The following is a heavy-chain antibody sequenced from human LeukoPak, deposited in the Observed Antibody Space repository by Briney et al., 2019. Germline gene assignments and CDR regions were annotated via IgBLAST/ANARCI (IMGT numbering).Heavy chain of an antibody. Sequence: PSETLSLTCTVSGGSLSSSSYYWGWIRQPPGKGLEWIGSIYYSGSTYYNPSLKSRVTISVDTSKNQFSLKLSSVTAADTAVYYCAGTYYYDSSGYWGQGTLVTVSS. CDR2: IYYSGST. CDR1: GGSLSSSSYY. V-gene: IGHV4-39*01. D-gene: IGHD3-22*01. CDR3: AGTYYYDSSGY. J-gene: IGHJ4*02.